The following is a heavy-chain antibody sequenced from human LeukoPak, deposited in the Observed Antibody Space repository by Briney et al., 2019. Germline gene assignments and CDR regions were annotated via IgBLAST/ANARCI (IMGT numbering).Heavy chain of an antibody. CDR1: GGTFSSYA. Sequence: SVKVSCKASGGTFSSYAISWVRRAPGQGLEWMGGIIPTFGTANYAQKFQGRVTITTDESTSTAYMELSSLRSEDTAVYYCATDTAMLNYYYYYYMDVWGKGTTVTVSS. CDR3: ATDTAMLNYYYYYYMDV. CDR2: IIPTFGTA. V-gene: IGHV1-69*05. D-gene: IGHD5-18*01. J-gene: IGHJ6*03.